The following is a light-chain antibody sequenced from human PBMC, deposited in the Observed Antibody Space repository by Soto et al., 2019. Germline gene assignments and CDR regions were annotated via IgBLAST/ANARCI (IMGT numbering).Light chain of an antibody. Sequence: SALTQSRSVSGSPGQSVTISCTGTSNYVSWYQQHPAKAPKLMIYDVTKRPSGVPDRFSGSKSGNTASLTISGLQAEDEADYYCCSFAGSYIFVFGTGTKVTVL. CDR3: CSFAGSYIFV. CDR1: SNY. V-gene: IGLV2-11*01. J-gene: IGLJ1*01. CDR2: DVT.